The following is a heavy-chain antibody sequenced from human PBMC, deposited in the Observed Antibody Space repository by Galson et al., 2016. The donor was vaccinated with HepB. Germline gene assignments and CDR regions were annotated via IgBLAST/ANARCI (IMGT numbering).Heavy chain of an antibody. CDR3: AKRTHYRGSYGADY. D-gene: IGHD1-26*01. Sequence: SLRLSCAASGFTFSSYAMSWVRQAPGKGLEWVSTISGDGLTTYHTDSVQGRLAASRDNSKDTLYLQMNSLRVEDTATYYCAKRTHYRGSYGADYWGQGTLVAVSS. V-gene: IGHV3-23*01. CDR2: ISGDGLTT. CDR1: GFTFSSYA. J-gene: IGHJ4*02.